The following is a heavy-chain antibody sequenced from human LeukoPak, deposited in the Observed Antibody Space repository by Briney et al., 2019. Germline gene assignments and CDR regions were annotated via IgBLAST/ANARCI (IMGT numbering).Heavy chain of an antibody. J-gene: IGHJ6*03. CDR1: GGSISSYY. CDR2: IYYSGST. D-gene: IGHD2-2*01. CDR3: ARVGVLDCSSTSCYHYYYYMDV. Sequence: PSETLSLTCTVSGGSISSYYWSWIRQPPGKGLELIGYIYYSGSTKYNPSLKSRVTISVDTSKNQFSLKLSSVTAADTAVYYCARVGVLDCSSTSCYHYYYYMDVWGKGTTVTVSS. V-gene: IGHV4-59*01.